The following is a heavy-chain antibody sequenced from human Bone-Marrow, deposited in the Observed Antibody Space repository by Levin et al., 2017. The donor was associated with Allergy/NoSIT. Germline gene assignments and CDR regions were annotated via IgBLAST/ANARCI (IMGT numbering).Heavy chain of an antibody. CDR1: GFTFTSYA. CDR2: ITGSAATA. J-gene: IGHJ4*01. D-gene: IGHD2-21*02. V-gene: IGHV3-23*01. CDR3: TKDRRFTVTADFDN. Sequence: LSLTCAASGFTFTSYAMAWVRQAPGKGLEWVASITGSAATAYYADSVKGRFTISKDNPKNALVLQMNNLRPEDTADYYCTKDRRFTVTADFDNWGHGTRVTVSS.